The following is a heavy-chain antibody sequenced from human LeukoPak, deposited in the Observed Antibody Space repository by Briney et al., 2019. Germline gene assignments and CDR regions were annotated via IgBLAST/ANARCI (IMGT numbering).Heavy chain of an antibody. D-gene: IGHD3-3*01. CDR2: IKLDGSEK. Sequence: GRSLRLSCVASGFTFGKYWMSWVRQAPGKGLEWVANIKLDGSEKNYVDSVEGRFTISRDNTKNSLYLQMNSLRVEDTAVFYCARDQYDTWSRRGNFDSWGQGALVIVSS. J-gene: IGHJ4*02. CDR3: ARDQYDTWSRRGNFDS. V-gene: IGHV3-7*03. CDR1: GFTFGKYW.